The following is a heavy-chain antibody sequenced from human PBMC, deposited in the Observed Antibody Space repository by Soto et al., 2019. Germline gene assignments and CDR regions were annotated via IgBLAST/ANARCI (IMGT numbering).Heavy chain of an antibody. Sequence: QVQLVESGGGVVQPGRSLRLSCAASGFTFSSYGMHWVRQAPGKGLEWVAGISYDGSNTYYADSVKGRFTISRDNSKNTLYLQINSLRAADTAVYYCAKVWGDYDFWSGYPYYGMDVWGQVPTVTVSS. D-gene: IGHD3-3*01. CDR1: GFTFSSYG. J-gene: IGHJ6*02. V-gene: IGHV3-30*18. CDR2: ISYDGSNT. CDR3: AKVWGDYDFWSGYPYYGMDV.